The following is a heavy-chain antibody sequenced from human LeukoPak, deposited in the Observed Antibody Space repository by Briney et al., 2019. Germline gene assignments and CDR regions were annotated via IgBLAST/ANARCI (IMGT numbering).Heavy chain of an antibody. J-gene: IGHJ6*02. V-gene: IGHV3-7*01. CDR1: GFTFSRYW. D-gene: IGHD3-10*01. CDR2: IKEDGSEK. Sequence: GGSLRLSCAASGFTFSRYWMSWVRQAPGKGLEWAADIKEDGSEKYYVDSVKGRFTISRDNSKNTLYLQMNSLGAEDTAVYYCARDSTALGFGELKYGMDVWGQGTTVTVSS. CDR3: ARDSTALGFGELKYGMDV.